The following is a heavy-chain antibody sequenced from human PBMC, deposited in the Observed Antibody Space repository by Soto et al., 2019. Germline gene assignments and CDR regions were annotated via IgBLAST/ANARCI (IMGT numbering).Heavy chain of an antibody. CDR3: ARVFREHSSSYWIAS. J-gene: IGHJ4*02. CDR2: LNPNTGDA. Sequence: QVRLAQSGAEVKKPGASVKVSCQASGYIFTANFINWVRQAPGQGLEWMGRLNPNTGDAEYAQESQGRVTMTRDTSISSAYMDVTSLTSDDTAVYYCARVFREHSSSYWIASWGQGTLVTVSS. D-gene: IGHD3-22*01. CDR1: GYIFTANF. V-gene: IGHV1-2*06.